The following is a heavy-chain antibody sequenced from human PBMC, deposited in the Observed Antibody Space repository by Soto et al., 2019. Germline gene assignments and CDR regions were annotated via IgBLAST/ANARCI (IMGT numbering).Heavy chain of an antibody. J-gene: IGHJ6*03. CDR1: GFTFSSYA. CDR3: AKNSYFDWLLYYYYMDV. CDR2: ISGSGGST. Sequence: PGGSLRLSCAASGFTFSSYAMSWVRQAPGKGLDWVSAISGSGGSTYYADSVKGRFTISRDNSKNTLYLQMNSLRAEDTAVYYCAKNSYFDWLLYYYYMDVWGKGTTVTVSS. V-gene: IGHV3-23*01. D-gene: IGHD3-9*01.